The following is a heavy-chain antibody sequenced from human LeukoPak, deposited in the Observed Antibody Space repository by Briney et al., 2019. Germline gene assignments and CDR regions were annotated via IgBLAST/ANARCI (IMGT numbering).Heavy chain of an antibody. V-gene: IGHV4-30-2*01. J-gene: IGHJ4*02. CDR1: GGSISSGGYY. D-gene: IGHD6-13*01. CDR3: AREWGIAAHFDY. Sequence: SETLSLTCTVSGGSISSGGYYWSWIRQPPGKGLEWIGYIYHSGSTYYNPSLKSRVTISVDRSKNQFSLKLSSVTAADTAVYYCAREWGIAAHFDYWGQGTLVTVSS. CDR2: IYHSGST.